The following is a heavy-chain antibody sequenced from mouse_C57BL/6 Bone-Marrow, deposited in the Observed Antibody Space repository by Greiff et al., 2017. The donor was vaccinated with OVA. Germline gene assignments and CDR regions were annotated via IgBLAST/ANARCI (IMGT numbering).Heavy chain of an antibody. V-gene: IGHV1-81*01. J-gene: IGHJ1*03. Sequence: QVQLQQSGAELARPGASVKLSCKASGYTFTSYGISWVKQRTGQGLEWIGEIYPRSGNTYYNEKFKGKATLTADKSSSTAYMELRSLTSEDSAVYFCARWDYGSSFYGYFDVWGTGTTVTVSS. D-gene: IGHD1-1*01. CDR2: IYPRSGNT. CDR1: GYTFTSYG. CDR3: ARWDYGSSFYGYFDV.